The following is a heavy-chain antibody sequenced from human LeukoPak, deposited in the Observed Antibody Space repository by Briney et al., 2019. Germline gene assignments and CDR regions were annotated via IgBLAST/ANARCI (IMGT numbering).Heavy chain of an antibody. D-gene: IGHD6-13*01. J-gene: IGHJ4*02. CDR3: AKDSHSSSWYSLAY. V-gene: IGHV3-30*18. CDR2: ISYDGSNK. CDR1: GFTFSSYS. Sequence: GGSLRLSCAASGFTFSSYSMNWVRQAPGKGLEWVAVISYDGSNKYYADSVKGRFPISRENSKNTLYLQMNSLRAEDTAVYYCAKDSHSSSWYSLAYWGQGTLVTVSS.